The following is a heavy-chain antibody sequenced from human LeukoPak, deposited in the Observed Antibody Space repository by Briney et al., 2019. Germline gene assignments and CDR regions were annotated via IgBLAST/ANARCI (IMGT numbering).Heavy chain of an antibody. CDR3: TRENAGSSGDY. CDR2: IRHKGYGGTT. CDR1: GFTFGDYA. J-gene: IGHJ4*02. Sequence: GGSLRLSCIASGFTFGDYAMSWVRQAPGKGLEWVAFIRHKGYGGTTEYAASVKGRFTMSRDDSKSIAYLQMNSLKTEDTAVYYCTRENAGSSGDYWGQGTLVTVSS. V-gene: IGHV3-49*04. D-gene: IGHD6-19*01.